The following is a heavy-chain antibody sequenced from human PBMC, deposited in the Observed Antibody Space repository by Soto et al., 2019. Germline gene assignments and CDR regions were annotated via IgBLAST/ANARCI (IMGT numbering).Heavy chain of an antibody. J-gene: IGHJ5*02. V-gene: IGHV3-30*18. CDR3: AKGVGAAADHNWFDP. D-gene: IGHD6-13*01. CDR1: GFTFSSYG. CDR2: ISYDGSNK. Sequence: GGSLRLSCAASGFTFSSYGMHWVRQAPGKGLEWVAVISYDGSNKYYADSVKGRFTISRDNSKNTLYLQMNSLRAEDTAVYYCAKGVGAAADHNWFDPWGQGTLVTVS.